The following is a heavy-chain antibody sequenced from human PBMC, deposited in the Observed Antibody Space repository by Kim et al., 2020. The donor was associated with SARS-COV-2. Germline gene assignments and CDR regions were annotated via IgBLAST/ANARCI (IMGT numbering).Heavy chain of an antibody. J-gene: IGHJ3*02. CDR1: GGSISSGGYY. V-gene: IGHV4-31*03. CDR2: IYYSGST. CDR3: ARARITMIVVVNAFDI. Sequence: SETLPLTCTVSGGSISSGGYYWSWIRQHPGKGLEWIGYIYYSGSTYYNPSLKSRVTISVDTSKNQFSLKLSPVTAADTAVYYCARARITMIVVVNAFDIWGQGTMVTVSS. D-gene: IGHD3-22*01.